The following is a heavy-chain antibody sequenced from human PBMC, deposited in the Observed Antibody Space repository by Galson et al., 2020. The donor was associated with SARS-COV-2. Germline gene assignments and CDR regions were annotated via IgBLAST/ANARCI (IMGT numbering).Heavy chain of an antibody. CDR1: GFSLSTSGMC. CDR2: IDWDDDK. J-gene: IGHJ6*02. Sequence: SGPTLVKPTQTLTLTCTFSGFSLSTSGMCVSWIRQPPGKALEWLARIDWDDDKYYSTSLKTRLTISKDTSKNQVVLTMTNMDPVDTATYYCARLYITMVRVVGDYYYYGMDVWGQGTTVTVSS. V-gene: IGHV2-70*11. CDR3: ARLYITMVRVVGDYYYYGMDV. D-gene: IGHD3-10*01.